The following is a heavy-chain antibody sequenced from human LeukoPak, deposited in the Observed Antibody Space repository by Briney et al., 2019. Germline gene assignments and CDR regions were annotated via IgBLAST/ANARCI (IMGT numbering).Heavy chain of an antibody. D-gene: IGHD6-13*01. Sequence: GRSLRLSCAASGFTFSSYGMHWVRQAPGKGLEWVAVIWYDGSNKYHADSVKGRFTISRDNSKNTLYLQMNSLRAEDTAVYYCAKDRSIAAALYDSWGQGTLVTVSS. V-gene: IGHV3-33*06. J-gene: IGHJ4*02. CDR1: GFTFSSYG. CDR2: IWYDGSNK. CDR3: AKDRSIAAALYDS.